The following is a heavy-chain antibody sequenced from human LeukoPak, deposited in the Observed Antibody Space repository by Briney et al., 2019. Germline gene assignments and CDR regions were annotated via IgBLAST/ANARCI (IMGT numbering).Heavy chain of an antibody. CDR3: ARAQTYGDSRLLLDY. V-gene: IGHV3-20*04. Sequence: SGGSLRLSCAASGFTFGNYGMSWVRQALGKGLEWVSGINWNGGSTGYADSVEGRFTISRDNAKNSQYLQMNSLRVEDTALYCCARAQTYGDSRLLLDYWGQGTLVTVSS. CDR1: GFTFGNYG. J-gene: IGHJ4*02. D-gene: IGHD2-21*02. CDR2: INWNGGST.